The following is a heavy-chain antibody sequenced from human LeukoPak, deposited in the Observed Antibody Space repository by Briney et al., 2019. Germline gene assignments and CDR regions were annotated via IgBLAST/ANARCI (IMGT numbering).Heavy chain of an antibody. CDR2: IYSGGST. CDR1: GFTVSSNF. J-gene: IGHJ4*02. V-gene: IGHV3-66*01. D-gene: IGHD2-2*01. Sequence: PGGSLRLSCAASGFTVSSNFMSWVRQAPGKGLEWVSVIYSGGSTYYADSVKGRFTISRDDSKNTLYLQMNTLRAEDTAVYYCARGLPTSWYYDYWGQGTLVTVSS. CDR3: ARGLPTSWYYDY.